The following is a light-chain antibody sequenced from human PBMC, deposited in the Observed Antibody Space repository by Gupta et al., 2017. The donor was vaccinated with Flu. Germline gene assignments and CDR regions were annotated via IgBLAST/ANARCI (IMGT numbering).Light chain of an antibody. V-gene: IGKV1-5*03. CDR2: KAS. Sequence: DIQMTQSPSTLSASVGDRVTIACRASQSISSYLAWYQQKPGKAPKLLIYKASSLESGVPSRFSGSGSGTEFTLTIGSLQPEDFATYYCQQDNSFLWTFGQGTKLEIK. CDR1: QSISSY. J-gene: IGKJ1*01. CDR3: QQDNSFLWT.